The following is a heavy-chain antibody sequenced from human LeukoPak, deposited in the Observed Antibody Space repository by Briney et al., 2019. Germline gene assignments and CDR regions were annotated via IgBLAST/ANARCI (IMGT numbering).Heavy chain of an antibody. J-gene: IGHJ5*02. V-gene: IGHV1-69*13. CDR3: ARPYCSSTSCYTNWSDP. D-gene: IGHD2-2*02. Sequence: GASVKVSCKASGGTFSSYAISWVRQAPGQGLEWMGGIIPIFGTANYAQKFQGRVTITADESTSTAYMELSSLRSEDTAVYYCARPYCSSTSCYTNWSDPWGQGTLVTVSS. CDR1: GGTFSSYA. CDR2: IIPIFGTA.